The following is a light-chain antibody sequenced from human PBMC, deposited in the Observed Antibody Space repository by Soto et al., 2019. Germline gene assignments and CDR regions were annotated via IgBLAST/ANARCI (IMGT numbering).Light chain of an antibody. Sequence: EIVLTQSPATLSLSPGERATLSCRASQSISSYLAWYQQKPDQAPRLLIYDASNRATDIPARFSVSGSGTDFTLTISSLEPEDFAVYYCHQRSTWPFTFGPGTKVDIK. CDR1: QSISSY. J-gene: IGKJ3*01. V-gene: IGKV3-11*01. CDR3: HQRSTWPFT. CDR2: DAS.